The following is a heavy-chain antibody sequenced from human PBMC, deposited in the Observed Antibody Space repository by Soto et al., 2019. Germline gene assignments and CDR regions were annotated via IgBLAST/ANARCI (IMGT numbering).Heavy chain of an antibody. CDR3: ARQRTSVVTQAYFDV. CDR2: IYHSGST. Sequence: LSLTCAVSGGSISSGGYSWSWIRQPPGKGLEWIGYIYHSGSTYNNPSLRSRVSMSIDTSKDQFSLKLKSVTAADTALYFCARQRTSVVTQAYFDVWGPGSLVTVSS. J-gene: IGHJ4*02. V-gene: IGHV4-30-2*03. D-gene: IGHD2-21*02. CDR1: GGSISSGGYS.